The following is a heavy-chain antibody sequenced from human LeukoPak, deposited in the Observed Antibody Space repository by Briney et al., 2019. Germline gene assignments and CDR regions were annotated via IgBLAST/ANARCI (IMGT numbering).Heavy chain of an antibody. V-gene: IGHV3-48*04. J-gene: IGHJ4*02. CDR3: ARYILPSYQSRYQH. D-gene: IGHD3-9*01. CDR2: ISSSSSTI. Sequence: PGGSLRLSCAASGFTFSSYSMTCVRQAPGEGLEWVSYISSSSSTIYHNPPVKGRVTVSKDNPKISLYLQMTSLTAEDTALYYCARYILPSYQSRYQHWGQGSLVTVSS. CDR1: GFTFSSYS.